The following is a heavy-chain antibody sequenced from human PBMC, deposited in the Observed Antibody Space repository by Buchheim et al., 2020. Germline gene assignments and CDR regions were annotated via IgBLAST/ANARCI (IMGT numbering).Heavy chain of an antibody. D-gene: IGHD5-18*01. CDR1: GFTFSSYE. J-gene: IGHJ4*02. CDR2: ISSSGSTI. Sequence: EVQLVESGGGLVQPGGSLRLSCAASGFTFSSYEMNWVRQAPGKGLEWVSYISSSGSTIYYADSVKGRFTISSDNAKNSLYLQMNSLRAEDTAVYYCARVPIESYGWYYFDYWGQGTL. CDR3: ARVPIESYGWYYFDY. V-gene: IGHV3-48*03.